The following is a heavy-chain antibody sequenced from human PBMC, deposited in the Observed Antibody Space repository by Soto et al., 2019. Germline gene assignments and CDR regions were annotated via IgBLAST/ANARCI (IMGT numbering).Heavy chain of an antibody. V-gene: IGHV1-69*13. D-gene: IGHD2-2*01. Sequence: GASVKVSCKASGGTFTNYAFSWVRRAPGQGLEWMGGIIPVFGTPDYAQKFQGRVTITADESTRTASMELSSLRSDDTAVYYCARERSIGYCIPTTCPKPFYYYAMDVWGQGNTITFSS. CDR1: GGTFTNYA. CDR2: IIPVFGTP. J-gene: IGHJ6*02. CDR3: ARERSIGYCIPTTCPKPFYYYAMDV.